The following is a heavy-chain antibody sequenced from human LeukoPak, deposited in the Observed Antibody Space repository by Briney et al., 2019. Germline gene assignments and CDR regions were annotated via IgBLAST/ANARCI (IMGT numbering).Heavy chain of an antibody. V-gene: IGHV1-46*01. CDR1: GYTFTSYY. J-gene: IGHJ4*02. CDR2: INPSGGST. Sequence: ASVKVSCKASGYTFTSYYMHWVRQAPGQGLEWMGIINPSGGSTSYAQKFQGRVTMTRDASTSTVYMELSSLRSEDTAVYYCASGEVPAATIDYWGQGTLVTVSS. CDR3: ASGEVPAATIDY. D-gene: IGHD2-2*01.